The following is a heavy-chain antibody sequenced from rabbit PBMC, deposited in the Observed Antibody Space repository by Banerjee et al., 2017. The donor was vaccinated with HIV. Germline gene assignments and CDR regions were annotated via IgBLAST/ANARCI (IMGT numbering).Heavy chain of an antibody. V-gene: IGHV1S40*01. D-gene: IGHD2-1*01. CDR3: ARPNGDDGDFNL. CDR1: GFSFSSSYY. J-gene: IGHJ4*01. CDR2: IDAGSSGNI. Sequence: QSLEESGGDLVKPGASLTLTCTASGFSFSSSYYMCWVRQAPGKGLEWIGCIDAGSSGNIYYASWPKGRFTISKTSSTTVTLQMTSLTAADTATYFCARPNGDDGDFNLWGQGTLVTVS.